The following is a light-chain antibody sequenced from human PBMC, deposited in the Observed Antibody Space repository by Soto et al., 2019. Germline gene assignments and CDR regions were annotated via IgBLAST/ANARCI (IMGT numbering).Light chain of an antibody. CDR2: LGS. CDR3: MRALETPDT. CDR1: QTILHSSGYKY. V-gene: IGKV2-28*01. J-gene: IGKJ2*01. Sequence: DIVMNQSPHSLPVSPGEPDSISCRPSQTILHSSGYKYLDGDLPKPGQSPQLLIYLGSNRASGGRDRFSGNGSGTEFTVKVSRVEAEDGGVYYFMRALETPDTLGQGTKGEIK.